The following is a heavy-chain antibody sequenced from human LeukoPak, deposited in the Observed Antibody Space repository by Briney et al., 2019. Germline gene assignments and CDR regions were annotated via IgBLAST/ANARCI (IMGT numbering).Heavy chain of an antibody. CDR3: ARSRDGYNLDY. CDR2: IYNSGST. Sequence: PSESLSLTCTVSAGSIGSYYWTWIRHPPEKVLEWIGYIYNSGSTNYNPSLKSRVTISVDTSKNQFSLKLSSVTAADTAVYYCARSRDGYNLDYWGQGTLVTVSS. V-gene: IGHV4-59*01. J-gene: IGHJ4*02. CDR1: AGSIGSYY. D-gene: IGHD5-24*01.